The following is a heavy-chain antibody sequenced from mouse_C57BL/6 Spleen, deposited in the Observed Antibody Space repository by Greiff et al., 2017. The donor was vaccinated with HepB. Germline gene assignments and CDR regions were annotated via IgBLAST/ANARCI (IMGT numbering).Heavy chain of an antibody. CDR3: ARLRENYYDYDRAMDY. Sequence: VQLQQSGPELVKPGASVKMSCKASGYTFTDYNMHWVKQSHGKSLEWIGYINPNNGGTSYNQKFKGKATLTVNKSSSTAYMELRSLTSEDSAVYYCARLRENYYDYDRAMDYWGQGTSVTVSS. D-gene: IGHD2-4*01. J-gene: IGHJ4*01. CDR1: GYTFTDYN. V-gene: IGHV1-22*01. CDR2: INPNNGGT.